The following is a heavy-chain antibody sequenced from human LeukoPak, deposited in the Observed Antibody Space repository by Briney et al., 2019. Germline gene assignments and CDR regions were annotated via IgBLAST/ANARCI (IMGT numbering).Heavy chain of an antibody. D-gene: IGHD3-9*01. Sequence: SETLSLTSTVAGGSISSSSYYWGWIRQPPGKGLEWIGRIYYSGSTYYNPSLKSRVTISVYTSKNQFSLKLSSVPAADTAVYYCARHAGIRYFDWFFDYWGQGTLVT. CDR3: ARHAGIRYFDWFFDY. CDR1: GGSISSSSYY. CDR2: IYYSGST. V-gene: IGHV4-39*01. J-gene: IGHJ4*02.